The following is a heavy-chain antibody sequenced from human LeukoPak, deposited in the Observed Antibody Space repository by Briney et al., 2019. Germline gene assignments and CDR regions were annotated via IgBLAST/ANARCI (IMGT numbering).Heavy chain of an antibody. CDR2: ISYDGSNK. Sequence: AGGSLRLSCAASGFTFSSYAMHWVRQAPGKGLEWVAVISYDGSNKYYADSVKGRFTISRDNSKNTLYLQMNSLRAEDTAVYYCANSYQKGYYDSSGYRPRGAFDIWGQGTMVTVSS. D-gene: IGHD3-22*01. CDR3: ANSYQKGYYDSSGYRPRGAFDI. CDR1: GFTFSSYA. J-gene: IGHJ3*02. V-gene: IGHV3-30-3*01.